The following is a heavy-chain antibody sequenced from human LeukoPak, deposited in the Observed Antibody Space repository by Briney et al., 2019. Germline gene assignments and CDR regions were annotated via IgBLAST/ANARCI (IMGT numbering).Heavy chain of an antibody. V-gene: IGHV1-3*03. CDR2: INPANGYT. Sequence: ASVTVSCKTSGYTFTNYAMHWVRQAPGQTIQWLAWINPANGYTRYSQHFQDRVTVSSDTSADTAYMELSSLRSEDKAIYYCAIRDGHTDHWGQGTLVTVSS. CDR3: AIRDGHTDH. J-gene: IGHJ4*02. CDR1: GYTFTNYA. D-gene: IGHD5-24*01.